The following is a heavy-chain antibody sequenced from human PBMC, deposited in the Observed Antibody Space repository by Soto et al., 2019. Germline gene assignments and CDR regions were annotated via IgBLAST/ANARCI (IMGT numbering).Heavy chain of an antibody. J-gene: IGHJ5*02. CDR1: GLALINAVDS. Sequence: TKTLPNIGAGLALINAVDSCIWLKQPPGKGLEWIGYIYHSGSTYYNPSLKSRVTISVDRSKNQFSLKLSSVTAADTAVYYCARAQTYYYDSSGYLTNTNWFDPWGQANVVNV. CDR2: IYHSGST. CDR3: ARAQTYYYDSSGYLTNTNWFDP. D-gene: IGHD3-22*01. V-gene: IGHV4-30-2*01.